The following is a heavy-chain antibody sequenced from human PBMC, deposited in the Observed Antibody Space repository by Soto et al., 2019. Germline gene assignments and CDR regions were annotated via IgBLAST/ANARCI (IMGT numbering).Heavy chain of an antibody. CDR2: VWYDGSNT. J-gene: IGHJ1*01. V-gene: IGHV3-33*03. D-gene: IGHD1-26*01. CDR1: GFTFSHFG. CDR3: ATDRRVGFSQWELQD. Sequence: QVQLVESGGGVVQPWRSLRLSCAASGFTFSHFGMHWVRQAPGKGLEWVAVVWYDGSNTYYADSVKGRFTISRDNSKSMVYLQMNSLRVEDTAVYYCATDRRVGFSQWELQDWGQGPLVTVSS.